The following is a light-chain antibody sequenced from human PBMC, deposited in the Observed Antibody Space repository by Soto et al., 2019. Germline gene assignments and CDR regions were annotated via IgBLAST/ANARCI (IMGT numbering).Light chain of an antibody. CDR3: FSYTSSGNYV. V-gene: IGLV2-14*01. CDR1: SSDVGNYKY. CDR2: EVS. J-gene: IGLJ1*01. Sequence: QCVLTHPASVCWSPGHSITISCTGTSSDVGNYKYVSWYQQHPGKAPKLMIYEVSNRPSGVSNRFSGSKSGNTASLTISGLQAEEETDYYCFSYTSSGNYVFGTGTKVTVL.